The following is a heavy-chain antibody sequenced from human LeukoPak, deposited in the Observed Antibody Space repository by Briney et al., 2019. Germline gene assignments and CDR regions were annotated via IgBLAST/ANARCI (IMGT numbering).Heavy chain of an antibody. CDR1: GYTFTSYG. CDR2: ISAYNGNT. Sequence: ASVKVSCKASGYTFTSYGISWVRQAPGKGLEWMGWISAYNGNTNYAQKLQGRVTMTTDTSTSTAYMELRSLRSDDTAVYYCARQYFYDTSGYCDYWGQGALVTVSS. J-gene: IGHJ4*02. D-gene: IGHD3-22*01. CDR3: ARQYFYDTSGYCDY. V-gene: IGHV1-18*01.